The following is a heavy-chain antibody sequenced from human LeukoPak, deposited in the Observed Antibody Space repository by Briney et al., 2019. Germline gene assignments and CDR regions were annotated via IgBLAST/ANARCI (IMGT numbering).Heavy chain of an antibody. CDR2: ISSSSSYI. D-gene: IGHD2-15*01. Sequence: RTGGSLRLSCAASGFTFSSYSMNWVRQAPGKGLEWVSSISSSSSYIYYADSVKGRFTISRDNAKNSLYLQMNSLRAEDTAVYYCARGTYCSGGSCYGVDYWGQRTLVTVSS. J-gene: IGHJ4*02. CDR1: GFTFSSYS. V-gene: IGHV3-21*01. CDR3: ARGTYCSGGSCYGVDY.